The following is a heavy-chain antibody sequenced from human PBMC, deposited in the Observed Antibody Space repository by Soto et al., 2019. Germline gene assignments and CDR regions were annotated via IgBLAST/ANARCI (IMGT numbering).Heavy chain of an antibody. J-gene: IGHJ4*02. CDR1: RYSFTRYS. CDR2: IDPSGSYT. D-gene: IGHD6-19*01. V-gene: IGHV5-10-1*01. Sequence: GQALTISCNGSRYSFTRYSISCLHPLPGKELEWMGRIDPSGSYTNHSPSVQGHVTIPADKSISTAYLQWSSRKASDTAMHYCARHTLAVAGNDYWRQGTPV. CDR3: ARHTLAVAGNDY.